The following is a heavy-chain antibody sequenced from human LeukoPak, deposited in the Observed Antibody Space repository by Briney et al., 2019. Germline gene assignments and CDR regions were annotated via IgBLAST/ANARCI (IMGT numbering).Heavy chain of an antibody. CDR2: IYTSGST. V-gene: IGHV4-4*07. CDR3: AREREGIVVPAAPTYFDY. CDR1: GGSISSYY. D-gene: IGHD2-2*01. J-gene: IGHJ4*02. Sequence: SETLSLTCTVSGGSISSYYWSWIRQPAGKGLGWIGRIYTSGSTNYNPSLKSRVTMSVDTPKNQFSLKLSSVTAADTAVYYCAREREGIVVPAAPTYFDYWGQGTLVTVSS.